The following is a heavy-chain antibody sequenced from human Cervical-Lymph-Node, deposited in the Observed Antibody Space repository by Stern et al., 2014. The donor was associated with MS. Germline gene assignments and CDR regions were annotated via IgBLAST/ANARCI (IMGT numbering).Heavy chain of an antibody. D-gene: IGHD5-12*01. V-gene: IGHV4-39*01. J-gene: IGHJ4*02. Sequence: VQLLESGPGLVKPSETLSLTCSVSGGSISRSTYYWGWIRQPPGKGLEWIGSIYYSGTTYYNPSLKSRVTIDTSTNPFSLRLTPVTAADTAVYYCARHDGWLPHYWSQGTLVTVSS. CDR1: GGSISRSTYY. CDR2: IYYSGTT. CDR3: ARHDGWLPHY.